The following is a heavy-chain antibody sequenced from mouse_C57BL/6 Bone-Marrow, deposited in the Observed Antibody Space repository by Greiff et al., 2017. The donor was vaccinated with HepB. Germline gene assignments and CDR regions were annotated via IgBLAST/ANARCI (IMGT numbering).Heavy chain of an antibody. D-gene: IGHD2-4*01. CDR3: ARGGYDYDRYFDV. Sequence: EVQLVESGPGLVKPSQSLSLTCSVTGYSITSGYYWNCIRQFPGNKLEWMGYISYDGSNNYNPSLKNRISITRDTSKNQFFLKLNSVTTEDTATYYCARGGYDYDRYFDVWGTGTTVTVSS. CDR2: ISYDGSN. CDR1: GYSITSGYY. J-gene: IGHJ1*03. V-gene: IGHV3-6*01.